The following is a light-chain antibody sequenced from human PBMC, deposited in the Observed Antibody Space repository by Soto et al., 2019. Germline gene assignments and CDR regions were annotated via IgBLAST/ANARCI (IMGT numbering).Light chain of an antibody. CDR1: SSDVGGYNY. Sequence: QSALTQPSSVSGSLGHSITISCTGTSSDVGGYNYVSWYQQHPGKAPKLMIYDVSNRPSGVSTRFSGSKSGNTASLTISGRQAEDEADYYCSSYTSSSTYVFGAGTKLTVL. V-gene: IGLV2-14*01. CDR2: DVS. J-gene: IGLJ1*01. CDR3: SSYTSSSTYV.